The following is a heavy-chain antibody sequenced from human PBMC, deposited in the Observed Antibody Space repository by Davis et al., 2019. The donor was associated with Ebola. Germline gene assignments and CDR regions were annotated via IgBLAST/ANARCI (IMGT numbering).Heavy chain of an antibody. CDR1: GYKLTSYA. Sequence: ASVKVSCKASGYKLTSYAMNWVRQAPGQGLEWMGWISGYNGNTNYAQKLQGRVTMTTDTSTRTAYMELRSLRSDDTAVYYCARDHRIVAHGTPFDYWGQGTLVTVSS. V-gene: IGHV1-18*01. CDR2: ISGYNGNT. D-gene: IGHD6-13*01. J-gene: IGHJ4*02. CDR3: ARDHRIVAHGTPFDY.